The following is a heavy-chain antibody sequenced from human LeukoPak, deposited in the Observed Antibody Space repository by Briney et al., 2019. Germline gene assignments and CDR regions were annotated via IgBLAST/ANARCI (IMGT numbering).Heavy chain of an antibody. V-gene: IGHV3-66*01. CDR1: GFTVSTNY. CDR3: ARGFRSVTTWGYFDY. D-gene: IGHD4-17*01. J-gene: IGHJ4*02. Sequence: PGGSLRLSCAASGFTVSTNYMSWVRQAPGKGLEWVSLIYSGGGTYYADSAKGRFTISRDNSRNTLSLQMNSLRVDDTAVYYCARGFRSVTTWGYFDYWGQGALVTVSS. CDR2: IYSGGGT.